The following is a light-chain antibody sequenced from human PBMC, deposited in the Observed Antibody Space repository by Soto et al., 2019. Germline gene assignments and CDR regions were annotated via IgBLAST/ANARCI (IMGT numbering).Light chain of an antibody. CDR3: QHNQDIPPT. CDR1: QSIDTY. V-gene: IGKV1-39*01. J-gene: IGKJ1*01. Sequence: DIQMTQSASSLSASVGDRVTVTCRASQSIDTYLNWYQQRPGQAPKLLSHVASTLQSGVPSRFSGNGSATQFTLTISSLQPGDFATYYCQHNQDIPPTFGQGTRVERK. CDR2: VAS.